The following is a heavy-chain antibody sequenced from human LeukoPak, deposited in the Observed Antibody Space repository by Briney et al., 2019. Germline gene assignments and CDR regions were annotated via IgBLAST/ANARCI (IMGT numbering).Heavy chain of an antibody. D-gene: IGHD6-13*01. CDR1: GGSISSYY. CDR2: IYYSGST. J-gene: IGHJ6*03. Sequence: PSETLSLTCTVSGGSISSYYWSWIRQPPGKGLEWIGYIYYSGSTNYNPSLKSRVTISVDTSKNQFSLKLSSVTAADTAVYYCARDIAAAGRYDYYYMDVWGKGTTVTVSS. CDR3: ARDIAAAGRYDYYYMDV. V-gene: IGHV4-59*01.